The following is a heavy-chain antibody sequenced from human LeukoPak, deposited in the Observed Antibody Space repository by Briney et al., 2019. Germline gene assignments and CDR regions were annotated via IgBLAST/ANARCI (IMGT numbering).Heavy chain of an antibody. J-gene: IGHJ4*02. CDR3: ARGKY. CDR2: ISDSGSYT. V-gene: IGHV3-23*01. D-gene: IGHD3-16*01. CDR1: GFTFSSYG. Sequence: PGGSKRLSCAASGFTFSSYGMSWVRQAPGKGLEWVSSISDSGSYTYYADSVKGRFTISRDNSKNTLSLQMNSLRAEDTAVYYGARGKYWGKGTQVALSS.